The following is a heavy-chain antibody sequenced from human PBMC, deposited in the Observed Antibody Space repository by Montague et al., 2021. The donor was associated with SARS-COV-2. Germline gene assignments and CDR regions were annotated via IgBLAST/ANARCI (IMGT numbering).Heavy chain of an antibody. V-gene: IGHV4-39*01. CDR2: IYYRGST. Sequence: SETLSLTCTVSGGSISSSSYYWAWIRQPPGKGLEWIGSIYYRGSTYYNPSLKSRVFISVDASKNQLSRTLTSVTAADTAVYYCATQEDPSGWIPGPFDFWGQGTLLSVSS. CDR3: ATQEDPSGWIPGPFDF. J-gene: IGHJ4*02. CDR1: GGSISSSSYY. D-gene: IGHD6-19*01.